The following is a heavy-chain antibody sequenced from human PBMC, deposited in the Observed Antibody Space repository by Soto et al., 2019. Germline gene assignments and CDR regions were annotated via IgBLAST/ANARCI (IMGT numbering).Heavy chain of an antibody. CDR3: ARDLTSTSRTPEL. Sequence: GGSLRLSCGASGFTFSSYAMSWVRQAPGKGLEWVSAISDSGGSTYYADSMKGRFTISRDNSKNTLYLQMNSLRAEDTAIYYCARDLTSTSRTPELWGQGTLVTVSS. CDR1: GFTFSSYA. V-gene: IGHV3-23*01. CDR2: ISDSGGST. D-gene: IGHD2-2*01. J-gene: IGHJ4*02.